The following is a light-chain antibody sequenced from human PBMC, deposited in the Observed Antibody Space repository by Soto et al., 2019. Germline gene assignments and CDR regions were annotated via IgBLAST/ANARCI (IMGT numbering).Light chain of an antibody. CDR1: QSINSY. CDR3: QQYGHSLWT. J-gene: IGKJ1*01. CDR2: AAS. Sequence: DIQMTQSPSSLSASIGNRVTITCRASQSINSYLNWYQQKPGKAPNLLIYAASSLQSGVPPRFSGSGSGTGFTLTISSLQPEDYAVYYCQQYGHSLWTFGQGTKVDIK. V-gene: IGKV1-39*01.